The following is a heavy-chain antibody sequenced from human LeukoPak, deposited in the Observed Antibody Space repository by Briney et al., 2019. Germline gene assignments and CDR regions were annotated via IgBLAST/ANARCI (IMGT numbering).Heavy chain of an antibody. Sequence: SQTLSLTCTVSGGSISSGGYYWSWIRQHPGKGLEWIGYIYYSGSTYYNPSLKSRVTISVDTSKNQFSLKLSSVTAADTAVYYCARESSSSTTGLDYWGQGTLVTVSS. CDR2: IYYSGST. V-gene: IGHV4-31*03. CDR1: GGSISSGGYY. CDR3: ARESSSSTTGLDY. J-gene: IGHJ4*02. D-gene: IGHD2-2*01.